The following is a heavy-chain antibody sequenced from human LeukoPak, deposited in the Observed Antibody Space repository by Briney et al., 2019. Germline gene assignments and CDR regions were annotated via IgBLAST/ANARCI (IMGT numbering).Heavy chain of an antibody. D-gene: IGHD5-18*01. Sequence: PGGSLRLSCAASGFTFSSYAMSWVRQTPGKGLERVSTISGSGTSTYYADSMKGRFTISRDNSMNTLYLQMSSLGADDTAVYYCAKSRGYSHEAFDYWGQGTLVTVPS. CDR3: AKSRGYSHEAFDY. J-gene: IGHJ4*02. CDR1: GFTFSSYA. CDR2: ISGSGTST. V-gene: IGHV3-23*01.